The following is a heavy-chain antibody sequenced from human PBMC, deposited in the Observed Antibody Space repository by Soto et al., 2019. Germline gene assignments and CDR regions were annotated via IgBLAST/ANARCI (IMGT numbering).Heavy chain of an antibody. CDR2: INPRSGDT. J-gene: IGHJ5*02. CDR3: ARRDYYNSIGFSSWFDP. D-gene: IGHD3-10*01. Sequence: QVHLVQSGAEVRMPGASVKVSCKASGYTFTDYFMHWVRQAPGQGLEWMGIINPRSGDTGYAQKFQSTVIMTTDTSTSTVYMELGGLTSEDTAIYYCARRDYYNSIGFSSWFDPWGQGTLVTISS. CDR1: GYTFTDYF. V-gene: IGHV1-46*03.